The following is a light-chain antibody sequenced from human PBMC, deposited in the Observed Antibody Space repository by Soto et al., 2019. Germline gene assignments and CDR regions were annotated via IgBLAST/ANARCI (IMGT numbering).Light chain of an antibody. Sequence: DIQLTQSPCTLSASVGERVTLTCRARQSISSWLAWYQQKPGKAPKLLIYDASSLESGVPSRFSGSGSGTEFTLTISSLQPDDFATYYCQQYNSYSPSTFGQGTKVDIK. V-gene: IGKV1-5*01. CDR2: DAS. CDR3: QQYNSYSPST. J-gene: IGKJ1*01. CDR1: QSISSW.